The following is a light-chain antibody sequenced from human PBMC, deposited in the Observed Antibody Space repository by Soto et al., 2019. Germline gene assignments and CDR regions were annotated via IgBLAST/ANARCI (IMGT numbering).Light chain of an antibody. CDR3: QQHDRASWT. Sequence: DIQMTQSPSTLSASVGDRVIITCRASQSISSWLAWYQQKPGKAPNLLIYRASTLKSGIPSRFSGSGSGTEFTLTISSLQADDFPTSYRQQHDRASWTLGPGTKVEIK. CDR1: QSISSW. V-gene: IGKV1-5*03. J-gene: IGKJ1*01. CDR2: RAS.